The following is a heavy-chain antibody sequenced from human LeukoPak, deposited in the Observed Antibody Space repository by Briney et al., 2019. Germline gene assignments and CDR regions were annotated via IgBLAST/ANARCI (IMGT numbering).Heavy chain of an antibody. V-gene: IGHV4-59*01. CDR2: IYYSGST. J-gene: IGHJ4*02. D-gene: IGHD5-12*01. CDR1: GGSINSYY. CDR3: ARVVSGVASLDY. Sequence: SETLSLTCTVSGGSINSYYWSWIRQPPGKGLEWIGYIYYSGSTNYNPSLKSRVTISVDTSKNQFSLKLSSVTAADTAVYYCARVVSGVASLDYWGQGTLVTVSS.